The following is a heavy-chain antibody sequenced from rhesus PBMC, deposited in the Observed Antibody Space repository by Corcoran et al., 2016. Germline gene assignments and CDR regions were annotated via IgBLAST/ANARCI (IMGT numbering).Heavy chain of an antibody. Sequence: QVQLQESGPGLMKPSETLSLTCAVSGGSISDSYYWSWIRQPPVKGLEWIGSSFGNSASTPSNPSLKSRVTHSKDTSKNQFFLKLTAVTAADTAVYYCARDGPAATGYYFDYWGQGVLVTVSS. D-gene: IGHD6-31*01. V-gene: IGHV4S9*01. CDR1: GGSISDSYY. J-gene: IGHJ4*01. CDR2: SFGNSAST. CDR3: ARDGPAATGYYFDY.